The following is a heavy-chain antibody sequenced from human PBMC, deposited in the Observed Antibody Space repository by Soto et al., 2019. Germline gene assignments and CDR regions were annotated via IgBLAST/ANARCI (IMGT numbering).Heavy chain of an antibody. CDR3: ARAPVAGNHYYYYGMDV. Sequence: PVGSLRLSCAASGFTFSSYGMHWVRQAPGKGLEWVAVIWYDGSNKYYADSVKGRFTISRDNSKNTLYLQMNSLRAEDTAVYYCARAPVAGNHYYYYGMDVWGQGTTVTVSS. CDR2: IWYDGSNK. V-gene: IGHV3-33*01. D-gene: IGHD6-19*01. CDR1: GFTFSSYG. J-gene: IGHJ6*02.